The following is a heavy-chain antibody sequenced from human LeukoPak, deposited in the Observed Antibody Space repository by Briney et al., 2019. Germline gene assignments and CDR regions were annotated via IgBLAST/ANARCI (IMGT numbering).Heavy chain of an antibody. V-gene: IGHV1-2*06. CDR1: GYTFTGYY. CDR2: INPNSGGT. CDR3: ARVFGRSGWSTFDY. D-gene: IGHD6-19*01. Sequence: ASVKVSCKASGYTFTGYYMHWVRQAPGQGLEWMGRINPNSGGTNYAQKFQGRVTMTRDTSISTAYIELSRLRSDDTAVYYCARVFGRSGWSTFDYWGQGTLVTVSS. J-gene: IGHJ4*02.